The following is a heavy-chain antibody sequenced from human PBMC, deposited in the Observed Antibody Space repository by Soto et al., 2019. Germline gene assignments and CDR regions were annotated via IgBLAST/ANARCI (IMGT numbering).Heavy chain of an antibody. CDR3: AHRVNMARGPYNYFGP. CDR1: GFSLTTGVG. Sequence: SGPTLVNPTQTLTLTCSFSGFSLTTGVGVGWIRQPPGKALEWLAIIYWNDEKLYNPSLKTRLTITKDTSKDQVVLTVTDMDPVDTATYYCAHRVNMARGPYNYFGPWGQGTLGTVSS. CDR2: IYWNDEK. V-gene: IGHV2-5*01. D-gene: IGHD3-10*01. J-gene: IGHJ5*02.